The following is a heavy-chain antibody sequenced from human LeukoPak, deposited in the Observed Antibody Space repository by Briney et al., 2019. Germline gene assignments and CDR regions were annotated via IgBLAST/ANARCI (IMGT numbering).Heavy chain of an antibody. Sequence: GESLKISCKASGYRFTSYWIGWVRQMPGKGLEWMGIISPVDSDTRYSPSFQGQVTISADKSITTAYLQWSSLQASDTAVYYCARLGVLYYFDYWGQGTLVTASS. CDR2: ISPVDSDT. D-gene: IGHD2-8*01. V-gene: IGHV5-51*01. CDR1: GYRFTSYW. CDR3: ARLGVLYYFDY. J-gene: IGHJ4*02.